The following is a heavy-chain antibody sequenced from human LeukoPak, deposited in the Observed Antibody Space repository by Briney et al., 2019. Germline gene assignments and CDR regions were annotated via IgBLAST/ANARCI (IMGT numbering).Heavy chain of an antibody. CDR3: AEREDGNFDI. J-gene: IGHJ3*02. Sequence: SETLSLTCTVSGGSFSSYYWSWLRQPPGKGLEWIGYIYYSGSTNYNPSLKSRVTISVDTSKNLLSLKLSSVTAADTAVYYCAEREDGNFDIWGQATMVTVSS. CDR2: IYYSGST. D-gene: IGHD4-23*01. V-gene: IGHV4-59*01. CDR1: GGSFSSYY.